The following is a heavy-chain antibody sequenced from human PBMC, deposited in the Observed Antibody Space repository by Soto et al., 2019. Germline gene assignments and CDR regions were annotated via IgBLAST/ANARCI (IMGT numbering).Heavy chain of an antibody. J-gene: IGHJ4*02. V-gene: IGHV4-4*07. CDR3: ERGGSGGAKYYFDY. CDR2: IYTSGST. D-gene: IGHD3-16*01. CDR1: GGSISSYY. Sequence: QVQLQESGPGLVKPSETLSLTCTVSGGSISSYYWSWIRQPAGKGLEWIGRIYTSGSTNYNPYLKSRVNMSVDTSKNQFSLKLSSVTAADTAVYYCERGGSGGAKYYFDYWGQGTLVTVSS.